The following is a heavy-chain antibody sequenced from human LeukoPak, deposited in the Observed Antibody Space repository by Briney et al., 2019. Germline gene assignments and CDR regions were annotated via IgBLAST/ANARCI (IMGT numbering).Heavy chain of an antibody. Sequence: ASVEVSCKVSGYTLTELSMHWVRQAPGKGLEWMGGFDPEDGETIYAQKFQGRVTMTEDTSTDTAYMELSSLRSEDTAVYYCATVIYGSGSYYKGGYWFDPWGQGTLVTVSS. J-gene: IGHJ5*02. D-gene: IGHD3-10*01. CDR2: FDPEDGET. V-gene: IGHV1-24*01. CDR1: GYTLTELS. CDR3: ATVIYGSGSYYKGGYWFDP.